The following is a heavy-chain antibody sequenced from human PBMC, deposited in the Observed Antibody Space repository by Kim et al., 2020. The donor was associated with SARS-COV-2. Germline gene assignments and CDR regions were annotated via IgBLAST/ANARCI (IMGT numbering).Heavy chain of an antibody. CDR2: MRGKAYTYTT. J-gene: IGHJ5*02. CDR3: TRPTGVPAGSEGFDP. Sequence: GGSLRLSCAASGFSFSVSGVNWVRQAPGKGLEWVGRMRGKAYTYTTAYAASVTGRFSISRDDSRNTAYLQMNSLKIEDTAVYYCTRPTGVPAGSEGFDPWGQGTLVAVSS. D-gene: IGHD2-2*01. V-gene: IGHV3-73*01. CDR1: GFSFSVSG.